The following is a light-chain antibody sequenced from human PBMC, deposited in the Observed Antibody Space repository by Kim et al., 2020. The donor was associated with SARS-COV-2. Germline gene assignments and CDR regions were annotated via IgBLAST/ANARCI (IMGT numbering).Light chain of an antibody. V-gene: IGLV1-40*01. J-gene: IGLJ3*02. Sequence: QSVLTQPPSVSGAPGQRVTISCTGSSSNIGAGYDVHWYQQIPGTAPKLLIYNNSNRPSGVPDRFSGSKSGTSASLAITGLQAEDEADYYCQSYDSSLSGVFGGGTQLTVL. CDR3: QSYDSSLSGV. CDR1: SSNIGAGYD. CDR2: NNS.